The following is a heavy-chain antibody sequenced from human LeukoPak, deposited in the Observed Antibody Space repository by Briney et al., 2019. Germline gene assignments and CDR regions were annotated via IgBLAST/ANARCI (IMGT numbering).Heavy chain of an antibody. CDR3: AREECSIGVCYPSGY. CDR1: GYSFTSYG. Sequence: ASVKVSCKASGYSFTSYGISWVRQTPGQGLEWMGWISAYNANTNYALKLQGRVTLTTDTSTSTAYMELKSLRSDDTAVYYCAREECSIGVCYPSGYWGQGTLVTVSS. D-gene: IGHD2-8*01. J-gene: IGHJ4*02. V-gene: IGHV1-18*01. CDR2: ISAYNANT.